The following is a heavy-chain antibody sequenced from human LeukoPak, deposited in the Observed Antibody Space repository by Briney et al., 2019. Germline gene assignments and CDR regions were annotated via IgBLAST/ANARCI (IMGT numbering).Heavy chain of an antibody. CDR1: GGSFSGYY. V-gene: IGHV4-34*01. CDR3: ARGPYSYDSSGAFDI. Sequence: SETLSLTCAVYGGSFSGYYWSWIRQPPGKGLEWIGRISSSGSTNYNPSLKSRVTISVDTSKNQFSLKLSSVTAADTAVYFCARGPYSYDSSGAFDIWGQGTMVTVSS. CDR2: ISSSGST. J-gene: IGHJ3*02. D-gene: IGHD3-22*01.